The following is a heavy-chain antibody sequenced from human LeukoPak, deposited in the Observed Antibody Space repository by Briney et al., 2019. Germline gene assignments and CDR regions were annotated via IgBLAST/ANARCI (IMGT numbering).Heavy chain of an antibody. D-gene: IGHD3-10*01. J-gene: IGHJ4*02. CDR1: GFSLSTSGVG. CDR3: AHSEALWFGELSLDY. CDR2: IYWNDDK. V-gene: IGHV2-5*01. Sequence: SGPTLVKPTQTLTLTCTFSGFSLSTSGVGVGWIRQPPGKALEWLALIYWNDDKRYSPSLKSRLTITKDTSKNQVVLTMTNMDPVDTATYYCAHSEALWFGELSLDYWGQGTLVTVSS.